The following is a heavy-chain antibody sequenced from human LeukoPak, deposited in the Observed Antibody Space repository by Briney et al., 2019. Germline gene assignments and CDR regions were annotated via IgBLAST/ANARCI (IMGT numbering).Heavy chain of an antibody. CDR2: IYYSGST. CDR3: ALIPRGIAVPGTDL. Sequence: SETLSLTCTVSGGSISSSYYYWGWIRQPPGKGLEWIGSIYYSGSTYYNPSLKSRVTISVDTSKNQFSLKLSSVTAADTAVYYCALIPRGIAVPGTDLWGQGTLVTVSS. J-gene: IGHJ5*02. D-gene: IGHD6-19*01. CDR1: GGSISSSYYY. V-gene: IGHV4-39*07.